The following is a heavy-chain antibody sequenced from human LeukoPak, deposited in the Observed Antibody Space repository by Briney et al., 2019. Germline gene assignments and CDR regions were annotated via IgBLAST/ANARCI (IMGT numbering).Heavy chain of an antibody. CDR1: GGSISSGDYY. V-gene: IGHV4-30-4*08. D-gene: IGHD3-3*01. Sequence: SQTLSLTCTVSGGSISSGDYYWSWIRQPPGRGLEWIGYIYYSGSTYYNPSLKSRVTISVDTSKNQFSLRLSSVTAADTAVYYCAREGYDFWSGYPNWFDPWGQGTLVTVSS. CDR2: IYYSGST. J-gene: IGHJ5*02. CDR3: AREGYDFWSGYPNWFDP.